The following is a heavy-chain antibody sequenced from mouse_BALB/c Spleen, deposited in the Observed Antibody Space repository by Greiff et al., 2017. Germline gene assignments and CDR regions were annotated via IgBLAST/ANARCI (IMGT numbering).Heavy chain of an antibody. CDR2: ISSGSSTI. J-gene: IGHJ2*01. CDR1: GFTFSSFG. D-gene: IGHD1-1*01. V-gene: IGHV5-17*02. Sequence: EVKLMESGGGLVQPGGSRKLSCAASGFTFSSFGMHWVRQAPEKGLEWVAYISSGSSTIYYADTVKGRFTISRDNPKNTLFLQMTSLRSEDTAMYYCARGVTTVVAPGFDFWGQGTTLTVSS. CDR3: ARGVTTVVAPGFDF.